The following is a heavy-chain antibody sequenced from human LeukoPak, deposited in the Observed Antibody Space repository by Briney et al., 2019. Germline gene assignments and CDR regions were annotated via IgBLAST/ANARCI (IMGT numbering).Heavy chain of an antibody. CDR3: ARGGDSSGYYSSQGDY. CDR1: GYTFTGYY. J-gene: IGHJ4*02. V-gene: IGHV1-2*02. Sequence: ASVKVSCKASGYTFTGYYMHWVRQAPGQGLEGMGWINPNSGGTNYAQRFQGRVTMTRDTSISTAYIELNRLRSDDTAVYYCARGGDSSGYYSSQGDYWGQGTLVTVSS. CDR2: INPNSGGT. D-gene: IGHD3-22*01.